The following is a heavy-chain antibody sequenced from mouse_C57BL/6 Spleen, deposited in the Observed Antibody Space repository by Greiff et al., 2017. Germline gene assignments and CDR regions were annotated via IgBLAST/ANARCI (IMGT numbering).Heavy chain of an antibody. CDR3: TRDDGYSPFDY. D-gene: IGHD2-3*01. V-gene: IGHV5-9-1*02. CDR2: ISSGGDYI. J-gene: IGHJ2*01. Sequence: LQQSGEGLVKPGGSLKLSCAASGFTFSSYAMSWVRQTPEKRLAWVAYISSGGDYIYYADTVKGRFTISRDNARNTLYLQMSSLKSEDTAMYYCTRDDGYSPFDYWGQGTTLTVSS. CDR1: GFTFSSYA.